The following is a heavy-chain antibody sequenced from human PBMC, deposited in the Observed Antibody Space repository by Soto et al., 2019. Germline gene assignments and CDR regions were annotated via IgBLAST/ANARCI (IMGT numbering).Heavy chain of an antibody. Sequence: SSETLSLTCTVSGGSISNNGHYWSWIRQRPGKGLEWIGYIHYRGGTSYNPSLKSRVTISVDTSKNQFSLRLQSVTAADTAVYYCARDQGGYGGLGYWGQGTLVTVSS. V-gene: IGHV4-31*03. CDR2: IHYRGGT. CDR1: GGSISNNGHY. J-gene: IGHJ4*02. CDR3: ARDQGGYGGLGY. D-gene: IGHD4-17*01.